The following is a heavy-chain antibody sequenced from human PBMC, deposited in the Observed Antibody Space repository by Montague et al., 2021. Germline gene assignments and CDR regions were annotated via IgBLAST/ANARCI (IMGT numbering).Heavy chain of an antibody. D-gene: IGHD6-19*01. Sequence: QVQLQESGPGLVKPSETLSLTCAVYGGSLSGYIWNWIRQPPGRDLEWIGQISHTGSTSYNPSLKSRVPMSVDTSENLVSLSLGSVTAADTACYYCTRGEVAVTGFDYWGQGALVTVSS. V-gene: IGHV4-34*10. CDR3: TRGEVAVTGFDY. CDR1: GGSLSGYI. J-gene: IGHJ4*02. CDR2: ISHTGST.